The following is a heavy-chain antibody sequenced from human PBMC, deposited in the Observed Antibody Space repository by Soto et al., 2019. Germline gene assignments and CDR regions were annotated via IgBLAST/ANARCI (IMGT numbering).Heavy chain of an antibody. V-gene: IGHV4-30-2*01. CDR1: GGSISSGGYS. D-gene: IGHD3-22*01. CDR3: ARAGTRLLLLYFDY. J-gene: IGHJ4*02. Sequence: PSETLSLTCAVSGGSISSGGYSWSWIRQPPGKGLEWIGYIYHSGSTYYNPSLKSRVTISVDRSKNQFSLKLSSVTAADTAVYYCARAGTRLLLLYFDYWGQGTLVTVSS. CDR2: IYHSGST.